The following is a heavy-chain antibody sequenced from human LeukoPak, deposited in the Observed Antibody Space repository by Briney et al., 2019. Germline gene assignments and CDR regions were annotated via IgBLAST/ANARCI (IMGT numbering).Heavy chain of an antibody. CDR1: GGSISSYY. CDR3: ARIKADSSGWYEIDY. J-gene: IGHJ4*02. V-gene: IGHV4-59*01. D-gene: IGHD6-19*01. Sequence: SETLSLTCTVSGGSISSYYWSWIRQPPGKGLEWIGYISYRGSTSYNSSLKSRLTISADTSKNQFSLKLSSVTAADTAVYYCARIKADSSGWYEIDYWGQGTLVTVSS. CDR2: ISYRGST.